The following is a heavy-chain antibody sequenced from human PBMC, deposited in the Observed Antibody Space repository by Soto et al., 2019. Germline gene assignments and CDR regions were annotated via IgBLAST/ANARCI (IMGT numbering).Heavy chain of an antibody. D-gene: IGHD2-15*01. CDR1: GFTFSSYG. Sequence: GGSLRLCCAASGFTFSSYGMHWVRQAPGKGLEWVAVTWFDGRNKYYADSVKGRFTISRDNSKNTLYLQMDSLRAEDTAVYYLSRERCSGGSCYAIDAFDVWGQGTMVTVSS. CDR3: SRERCSGGSCYAIDAFDV. V-gene: IGHV3-33*01. CDR2: TWFDGRNK. J-gene: IGHJ3*01.